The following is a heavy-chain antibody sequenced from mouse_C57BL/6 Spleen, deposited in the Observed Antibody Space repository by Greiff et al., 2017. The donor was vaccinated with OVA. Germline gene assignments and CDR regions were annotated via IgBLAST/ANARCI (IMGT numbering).Heavy chain of an antibody. V-gene: IGHV1-69*01. CDR1: GYTFTSYW. J-gene: IGHJ4*01. CDR2: IDPSDSYT. CDR3: ARRITTVVATGAMDY. D-gene: IGHD1-1*01. Sequence: QVQLQQPGAELVMPGASVKLSCKASGYTFTSYWMHWVKQRPGQGLEWIGEIDPSDSYTNYNQKFKGKSTLTVDKSSSTAYMQLSSLTSEDSAVYYCARRITTVVATGAMDYWGQGTSVTVSS.